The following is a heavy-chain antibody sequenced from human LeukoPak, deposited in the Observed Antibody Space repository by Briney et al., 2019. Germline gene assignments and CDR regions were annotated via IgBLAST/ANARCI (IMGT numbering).Heavy chain of an antibody. J-gene: IGHJ6*03. V-gene: IGHV1-69*13. Sequence: SVKVSCKASGGTFSSYAISWVRQAPGQGLEWMGGIIPIFGTTNYAQKFQGRVTITADESTSTACMELSSLRSEDTAVYYCARSHYSSYWDNGPHYYYYYMDVWGKGTTVTVSS. CDR1: GGTFSSYA. D-gene: IGHD6-6*01. CDR2: IIPIFGTT. CDR3: ARSHYSSYWDNGPHYYYYYMDV.